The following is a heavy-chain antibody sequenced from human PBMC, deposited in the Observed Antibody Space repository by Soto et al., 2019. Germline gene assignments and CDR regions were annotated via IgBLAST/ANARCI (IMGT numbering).Heavy chain of an antibody. CDR1: GFTFSNYA. D-gene: IGHD6-19*01. V-gene: IGHV3-23*01. J-gene: IGHJ4*02. CDR3: AKDGTSGLYYFDY. CDR2: ISGGGDTS. Sequence: EVQLLESGGGLVQPGGSLRLSCAVSGFTFSNYAISWVRQAPGKGLEWVSIISGGGDTSYYADSVKGRFTISRDNSRNTLYLQMNSLRAGDSAKYYCAKDGTSGLYYFDYWGPGTLVTVSS.